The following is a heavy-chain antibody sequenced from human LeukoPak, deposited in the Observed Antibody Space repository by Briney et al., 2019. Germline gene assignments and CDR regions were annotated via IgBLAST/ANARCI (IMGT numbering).Heavy chain of an antibody. CDR3: AINREVVPAADNYYGMDV. J-gene: IGHJ6*02. Sequence: GESLRISCKGSGYSFTSYWISWVRQVPGKGLEWMGRIDPSDSYTNYSPSFQGHVTISADKSISTAYLQWSSLKASDTAMYYCAINREVVPAADNYYGMDVWGQGTTVTVSS. D-gene: IGHD2-2*01. V-gene: IGHV5-10-1*01. CDR2: IDPSDSYT. CDR1: GYSFTSYW.